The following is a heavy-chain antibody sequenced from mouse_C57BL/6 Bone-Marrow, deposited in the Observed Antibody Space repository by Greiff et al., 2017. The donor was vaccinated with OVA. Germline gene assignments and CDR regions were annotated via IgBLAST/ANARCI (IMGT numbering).Heavy chain of an antibody. D-gene: IGHD2-4*01. CDR2: IYPGSGNT. CDR3: ASKSIYSDYDFWYFDV. V-gene: IGHV1-76*01. Sequence: QVHVKQSGAELVRPGASVKLSCKASGYTFTDYYINWVKQRPGQGLEWIARIYPGSGNTYYNEKFKGKATLTAEKSSSTASMQLSSLTSEDSAVYFCASKSIYSDYDFWYFDVWGTGTTVTVSS. J-gene: IGHJ1*03. CDR1: GYTFTDYY.